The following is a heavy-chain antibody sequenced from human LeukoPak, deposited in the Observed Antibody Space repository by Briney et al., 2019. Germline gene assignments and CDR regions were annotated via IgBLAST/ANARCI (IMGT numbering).Heavy chain of an antibody. D-gene: IGHD5-12*01. Sequence: PSETLSLTCTVSGGSMSSYYWSWIRQPPGKGLEWIGYIYYSGSTNYNPSLKSRVTISVDTSKNQCSLKLSSVTAADTAVYYCAREWLRFGLDWFDPWGQGTLVTVSS. V-gene: IGHV4-59*01. CDR2: IYYSGST. CDR3: AREWLRFGLDWFDP. CDR1: GGSMSSYY. J-gene: IGHJ5*02.